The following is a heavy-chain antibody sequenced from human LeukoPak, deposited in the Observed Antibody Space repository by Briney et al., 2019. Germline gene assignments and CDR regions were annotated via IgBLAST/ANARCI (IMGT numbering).Heavy chain of an antibody. D-gene: IGHD4-11*01. Sequence: GGSLRLSCAASGFTLSHYYMTWVRQAPGKGLEWVSAISGSGGSTYYADSVKGRFTISRDNSKNTLYLQMNSLRAEDTAVYYCAKGSGPYTVNWFDPWGQGTLVTVSS. V-gene: IGHV3-23*01. CDR3: AKGSGPYTVNWFDP. CDR2: ISGSGGST. CDR1: GFTLSHYY. J-gene: IGHJ5*02.